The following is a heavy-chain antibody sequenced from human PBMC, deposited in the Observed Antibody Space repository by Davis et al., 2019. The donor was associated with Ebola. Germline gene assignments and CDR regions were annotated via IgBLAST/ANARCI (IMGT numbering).Heavy chain of an antibody. CDR1: GFTFNIFD. V-gene: IGHV3-30*02. Sequence: PGGSLRLSCAASGFTFNIFDMHWVRQAPGRGLEWVAFVRSHGSDDHYADSVKGRFTISRDNSKNTLYLQMNSLRAEDTAVYYCARDFGDIVVVPAAVDYWGQGTLVTVSS. CDR3: ARDFGDIVVVPAAVDY. J-gene: IGHJ4*02. CDR2: VRSHGSDD. D-gene: IGHD2-2*01.